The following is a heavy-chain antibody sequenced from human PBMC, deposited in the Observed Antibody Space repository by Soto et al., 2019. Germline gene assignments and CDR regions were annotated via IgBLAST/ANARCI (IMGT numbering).Heavy chain of an antibody. CDR1: GYTFTSYY. D-gene: IGHD6-19*01. J-gene: IGHJ6*02. Sequence: ASVKVSCKASGYTFTSYYMHWVRQAPGQGLEWMGIINPSGGSTSYAQKFQGRVTMTRDTSTSTVYMELSSLRSEDTAVYYCARDGGYSSGWYNAYYGMDFWGQGTTVTV. CDR2: INPSGGST. CDR3: ARDGGYSSGWYNAYYGMDF. V-gene: IGHV1-46*01.